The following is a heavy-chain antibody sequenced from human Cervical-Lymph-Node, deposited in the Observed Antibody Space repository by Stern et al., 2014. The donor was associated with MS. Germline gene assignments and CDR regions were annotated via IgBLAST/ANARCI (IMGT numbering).Heavy chain of an antibody. D-gene: IGHD3-10*01. CDR1: GASISIGTYY. Sequence: QVQLQESGPGLVKPSPTLSLTCSVSGASISIGTYYWSWIRQVPGKGLEWIGNTCCGGTSFYNPSLKSRPFNSVDTSNNPFHLMMDSVTDADTAVYYCAKGPLEGVGSVTDFYGLDVWGQGTTVIVSS. CDR3: AKGPLEGVGSVTDFYGLDV. CDR2: TCCGGTS. J-gene: IGHJ6*02. V-gene: IGHV4-31*03.